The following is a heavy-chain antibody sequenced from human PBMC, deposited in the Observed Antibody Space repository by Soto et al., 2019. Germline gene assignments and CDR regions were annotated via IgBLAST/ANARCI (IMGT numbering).Heavy chain of an antibody. Sequence: GASVKVSWKASGFTFSSSAIQWVRQARGQRLEWIGWIVVGSGKTNYAQKFQERVTITRDTSTSTAYMELSSLRSEDTAVYYCAGGGFGQLLYYPSYSYYGMHVWGQGTTVTVSS. CDR3: AGGGFGQLLYYPSYSYYGMHV. J-gene: IGHJ6*02. V-gene: IGHV1-58*02. CDR2: IVVGSGKT. CDR1: GFTFSSSA. D-gene: IGHD3-10*01.